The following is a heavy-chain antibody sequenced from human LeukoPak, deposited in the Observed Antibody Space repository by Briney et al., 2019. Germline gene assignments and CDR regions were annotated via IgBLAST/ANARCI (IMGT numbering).Heavy chain of an antibody. CDR2: VYYSGDT. CDR1: GDSVSGVY. V-gene: IGHV4-59*08. J-gene: IGHJ5*02. CDR3: ARGLAVAGTFVRKNWFDP. D-gene: IGHD6-19*01. Sequence: SETLSLTCTVSGDSVSGVYWSWIRQPPGKGLEWIGYVYYSGDTNYNPSLKSRVTMSLDTSKNQVSLRLSSVTAADTAVYYCARGLAVAGTFVRKNWFDPWGQGTLVTVSS.